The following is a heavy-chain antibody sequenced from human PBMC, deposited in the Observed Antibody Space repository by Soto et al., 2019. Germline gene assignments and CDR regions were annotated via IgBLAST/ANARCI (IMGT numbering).Heavy chain of an antibody. CDR2: IIPIFGTA. D-gene: IGHD2-15*01. CDR1: GDTFSSYA. CDR3: ARNHVVVVAARDYSGMDV. V-gene: IGHV1-69*01. Sequence: SVKVSCKASGDTFSSYAIIWVRQAPGQGLEWMGGIIPIFGTANYAQKFQGRVTITADESTSTAYMELSSLRSEDTAVYYCARNHVVVVAARDYSGMDVWGQGTTVTVSS. J-gene: IGHJ6*02.